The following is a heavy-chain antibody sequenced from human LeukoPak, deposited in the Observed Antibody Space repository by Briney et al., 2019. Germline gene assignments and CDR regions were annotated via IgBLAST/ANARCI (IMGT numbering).Heavy chain of an antibody. J-gene: IGHJ6*03. V-gene: IGHV1-69*05. CDR2: IIPIFGTA. D-gene: IGHD4-23*01. Sequence: SVKVSCKASGGTFSSYAISWVRQAPGQGLEWMGGIIPIFGTANYAQKFQGRVTITTDESTSTAYMELSSLRSEDTAVYYCARGVTPYYYMDVWGKGTTVTVSS. CDR1: GGTFSSYA. CDR3: ARGVTPYYYMDV.